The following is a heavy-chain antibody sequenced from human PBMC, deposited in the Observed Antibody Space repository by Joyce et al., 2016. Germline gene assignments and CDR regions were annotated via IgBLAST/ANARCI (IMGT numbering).Heavy chain of an antibody. J-gene: IGHJ4*02. CDR2: MKGDGSDT. V-gene: IGHV3-74*01. CDR1: GFAFSDHW. Sequence: VQLVESGGGLVQPGGSLRLSCAATGFAFSDHWMHWIRQGPGKRRLWVSSMKGDGSDTSYADSVKGRFTISRDNAKDTLYLQMNSLRAEDTAVYYCVRDGVGAPPFDYWGQVILVTVSS. D-gene: IGHD1-26*01. CDR3: VRDGVGAPPFDY.